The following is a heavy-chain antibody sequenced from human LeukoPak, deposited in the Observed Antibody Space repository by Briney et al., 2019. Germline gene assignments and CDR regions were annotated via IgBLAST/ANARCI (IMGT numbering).Heavy chain of an antibody. CDR3: ASGTSSWTWFDP. J-gene: IGHJ5*02. CDR1: GGSTSNYY. Sequence: SETLSLTCTVSGGSTSNYYWSWIRQTPGKGLEWIGFIYSTGSTNYNPSLKGRVTISVDTSKNQFSLKLTSATAADTAVYYCASGTSSWTWFDPWGQGTPVTVSS. V-gene: IGHV4-59*01. D-gene: IGHD2-2*01. CDR2: IYSTGST.